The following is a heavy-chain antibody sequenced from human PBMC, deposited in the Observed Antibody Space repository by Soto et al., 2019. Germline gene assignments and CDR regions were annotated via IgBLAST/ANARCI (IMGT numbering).Heavy chain of an antibody. V-gene: IGHV4-31*02. J-gene: IGHJ4*02. Sequence: SETLSLTCSVSGASTVSHYHWTWIRQPPGKGLEWMGYIFNSGTTFYNPSLTSRLSISMDTSGNHFSLELRSVTAADTAVYYCALALGPTTGLDYWGQGTLGTVDS. CDR3: ALALGPTTGLDY. CDR2: IFNSGTT. CDR1: GASTVSHYH. D-gene: IGHD1-26*01.